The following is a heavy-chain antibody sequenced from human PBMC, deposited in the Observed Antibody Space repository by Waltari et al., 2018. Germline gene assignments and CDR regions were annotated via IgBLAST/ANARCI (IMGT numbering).Heavy chain of an antibody. CDR1: GFTFSSYA. CDR3: AKDRPPGSYLYYFDY. V-gene: IGHV3-23*01. CDR2: ISGSGGST. J-gene: IGHJ4*02. D-gene: IGHD1-26*01. Sequence: EVQLLESGGGLVQPGGSLRLSCAASGFTFSSYAMSWVRPAPGKGLEWGSAISGSGGSTYYADSVKGRFTISRDNSKNTLYLQMNSLRAEDTAVYYCAKDRPPGSYLYYFDYWGQGTLVTVSS.